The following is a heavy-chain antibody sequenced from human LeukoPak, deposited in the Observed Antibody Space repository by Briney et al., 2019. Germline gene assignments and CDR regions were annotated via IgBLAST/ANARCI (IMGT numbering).Heavy chain of an antibody. CDR2: SSGHNGHT. D-gene: IGHD6-19*01. J-gene: IGHJ4*02. CDR1: GYTFTSYG. V-gene: IGHV1-18*04. Sequence: SSVKLSCTASGYTFTSYGINWGRQAPGQGLEGLGCSSGHNGHTKYEQKMQGRATMTTDTSTNTHYIELRNLTSADTDVYYCERAPGIEVGGVFDYWGQGSLIPVSS. CDR3: ERAPGIEVGGVFDY.